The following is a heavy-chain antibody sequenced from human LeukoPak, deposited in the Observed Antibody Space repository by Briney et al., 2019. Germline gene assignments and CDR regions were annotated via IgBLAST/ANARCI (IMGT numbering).Heavy chain of an antibody. D-gene: IGHD4-23*01. J-gene: IGHJ6*03. Sequence: SVTVSCKASGGTFSSYAISWVRQAPGQGLEWMGGIIPIFGTANYAQKFQGRVTITVDESTSTAYMELSSLRSGDTAMYYCARVRGNPVYMDVWGKGTTVTVSS. CDR2: IIPIFGTA. CDR1: GGTFSSYA. V-gene: IGHV1-69*13. CDR3: ARVRGNPVYMDV.